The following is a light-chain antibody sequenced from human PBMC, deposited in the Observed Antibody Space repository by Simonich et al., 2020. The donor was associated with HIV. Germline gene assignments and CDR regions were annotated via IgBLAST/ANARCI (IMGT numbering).Light chain of an antibody. CDR3: QQYNKWPYT. CDR2: GAS. V-gene: IGKV3-15*01. CDR1: QSVSSSY. J-gene: IGKJ2*01. Sequence: EIVLTQSPGTLSLSPGERATLSCRASQSVSSSYLAWYQQKPGLAPRLLIYGASTRATGIPARFSGSGSGTDFTLTIRSLQSEDFAVYYCQQYNKWPYTFGQGTKLEIK.